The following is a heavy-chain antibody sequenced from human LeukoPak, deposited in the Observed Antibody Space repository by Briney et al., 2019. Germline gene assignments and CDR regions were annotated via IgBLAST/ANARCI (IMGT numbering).Heavy chain of an antibody. CDR1: GGSFSGYY. CDR2: INHSGST. V-gene: IGHV4-34*01. CDR3: ARGGKGVPTKQLWFSSYVY. Sequence: SETLSLTCAVYGGSFSGYYWSWIRQPPGKGLEWIGEINHSGSTNYNPSLKSRVTISVDTSKNQFSLKLSSVTAADTAVYYCARGGKGVPTKQLWFSSYVYWGQGTLVTVYS. D-gene: IGHD5-18*01. J-gene: IGHJ4*02.